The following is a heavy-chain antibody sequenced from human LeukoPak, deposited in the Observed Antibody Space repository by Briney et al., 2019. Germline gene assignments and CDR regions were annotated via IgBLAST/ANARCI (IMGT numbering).Heavy chain of an antibody. Sequence: PGGSLRLSCAASGFTVSTTYMSWVRQAPGKGLEWVSLIYVDGRTYYADSVKGRFTISRDNSKNTLYLQVNSLRAGDTAVYYCARRGDGGRSFDYWGQGTLVTVSS. J-gene: IGHJ4*02. V-gene: IGHV3-53*01. CDR3: ARRGDGGRSFDY. CDR1: GFTVSTTY. D-gene: IGHD4-23*01. CDR2: IYVDGRT.